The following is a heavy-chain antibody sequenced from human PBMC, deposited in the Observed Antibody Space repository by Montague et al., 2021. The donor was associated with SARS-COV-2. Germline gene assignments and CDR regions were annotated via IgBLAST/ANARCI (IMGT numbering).Heavy chain of an antibody. D-gene: IGHD3-10*01. CDR2: IYYSGST. J-gene: IGHJ4*02. CDR1: GGSLSNYY. Sequence: SETLSLTCTVSGGSLSNYYWSWIRQPPGKGLEWIGYIYYSGSTNYNPSLKSRVTISVDPSKNQFSLKLTSVTAADTAVYYCARVQRGYYNGLGVSGDFDYWGQGTLVTVSS. CDR3: ARVQRGYYNGLGVSGDFDY. V-gene: IGHV4-59*01.